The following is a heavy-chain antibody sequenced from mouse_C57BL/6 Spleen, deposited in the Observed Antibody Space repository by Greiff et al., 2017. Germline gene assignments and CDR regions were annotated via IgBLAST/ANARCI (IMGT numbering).Heavy chain of an antibody. J-gene: IGHJ2*01. Sequence: EVMLVESGGDLVKPGGSLKLSCAASGFTFSSYGMSWVRQTPDKRLEWVATISSGGSYTYYPDSVKGRFTISRDNAKNTLYLQMSSLKSEDTAMYYCERHDYFDYWGQGTTLTVSS. CDR2: ISSGGSYT. CDR3: ERHDYFDY. V-gene: IGHV5-6*01. CDR1: GFTFSSYG.